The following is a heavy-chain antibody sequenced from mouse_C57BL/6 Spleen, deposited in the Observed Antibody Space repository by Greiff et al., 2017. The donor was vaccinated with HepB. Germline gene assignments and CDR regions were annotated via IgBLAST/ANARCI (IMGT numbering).Heavy chain of an antibody. CDR3: ARGDGSSLFAY. D-gene: IGHD1-1*01. Sequence: VQLKESGPELVKPGASVKISCKASGYSFTGYYMNWVKQSPEKSLEWIGEINPSTGGTTSNQKFKAKATLTVDKSSSTAYMQLKSLTSEDSAVYYCARGDGSSLFAYWGQGTLVTVSA. J-gene: IGHJ3*01. V-gene: IGHV1-42*01. CDR2: INPSTGGT. CDR1: GYSFTGYY.